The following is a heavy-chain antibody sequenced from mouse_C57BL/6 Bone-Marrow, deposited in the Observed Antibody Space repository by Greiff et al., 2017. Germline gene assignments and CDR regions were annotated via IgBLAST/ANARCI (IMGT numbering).Heavy chain of an antibody. CDR1: GYTFTDYY. CDR3: ARYYYGSSYWFAY. V-gene: IGHV1-19*01. D-gene: IGHD1-1*01. Sequence: EVKLQESGPVPVKPGASVKMSCKASGYTFTDYYMNWVKQSHGKSLEWIGVINPYNGGTSYNQKFKGKATLTVDKSSSTAYMELNSLTSEDSAVYYCARYYYGSSYWFAYWGQGTLVTVSA. CDR2: INPYNGGT. J-gene: IGHJ3*01.